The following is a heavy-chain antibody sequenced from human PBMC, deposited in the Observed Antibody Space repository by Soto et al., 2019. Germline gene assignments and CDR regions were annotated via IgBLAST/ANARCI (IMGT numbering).Heavy chain of an antibody. CDR2: IYYSGST. CDR1: GRSISSSSYY. J-gene: IGHJ4*02. Sequence: SETLSLTCTVSGRSISSSSYYWGWIRQPPGKGLEWIGNIYYSGSTYYNPSLKSRVTISVDTSKNQFSLKLSSVTAADTAVYYCMLGSGWKDFDYWGQGTLVTVS. CDR3: MLGSGWKDFDY. D-gene: IGHD3-22*01. V-gene: IGHV4-39*01.